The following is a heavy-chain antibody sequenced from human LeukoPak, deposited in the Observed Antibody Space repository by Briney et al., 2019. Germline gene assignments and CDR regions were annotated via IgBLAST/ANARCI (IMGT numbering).Heavy chain of an antibody. CDR1: GFTFSSYA. CDR3: AREYGDYDYYYGMDV. J-gene: IGHJ6*02. Sequence: GGSLRLSCAASGFTFSSYAMSWVRQAPGKGLEWVSAISGSGGSTYYADSVKGRFTISRDSSKNTLYLQMNSLRAEDTAVYYCAREYGDYDYYYGMDVWGQGTTVTVSS. D-gene: IGHD4-17*01. CDR2: ISGSGGST. V-gene: IGHV3-23*01.